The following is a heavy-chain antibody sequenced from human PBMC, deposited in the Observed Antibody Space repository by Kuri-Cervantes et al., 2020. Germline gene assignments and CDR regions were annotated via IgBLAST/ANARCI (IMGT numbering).Heavy chain of an antibody. J-gene: IGHJ6*02. CDR3: ATTYYYGSGSKRIMKNYGMDV. CDR1: GGTFSSYT. D-gene: IGHD3-10*01. Sequence: SVKVSCKASGGTFSSYTISWVRQAPGQGLEWMGRIIPILGIANYAQKFQGRVTITADKSTSTAYMELSSLRSEDTAVYYCATTYYYGSGSKRIMKNYGMDVWGQGTTVTVSS. V-gene: IGHV1-69*02. CDR2: IIPILGIA.